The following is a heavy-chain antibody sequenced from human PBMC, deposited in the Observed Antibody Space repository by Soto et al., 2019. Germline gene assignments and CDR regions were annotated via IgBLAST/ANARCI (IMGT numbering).Heavy chain of an antibody. V-gene: IGHV3-23*01. CDR3: AKNSGYYYDAFDI. CDR1: GFIFSSNA. Sequence: PVGSLRLSCAASGFIFSSNAMSWVRQAPGKGLEWVSGISGSGGSTFYTDSVKGRFTISRDNSKNTLYLQMNSLRAEDTALYYCAKNSGYYYDAFDIWGQGTMVTVSS. D-gene: IGHD3-22*01. CDR2: ISGSGGST. J-gene: IGHJ3*02.